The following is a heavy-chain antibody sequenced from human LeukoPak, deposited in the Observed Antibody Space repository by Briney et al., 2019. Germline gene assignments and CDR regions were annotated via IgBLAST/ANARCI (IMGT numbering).Heavy chain of an antibody. CDR1: GGSISSYY. J-gene: IGHJ3*02. CDR3: ARGIYRGAFDI. D-gene: IGHD3-10*01. V-gene: IGHV4-59*01. Sequence: SETLSLTCTVSGGSISSYYWSWIRQPPGKGLERIGYIYYSGSTNYNPSLKSRVTISVDTSKNQFSLKLSSVTAADTAVYYCARGIYRGAFDIWGQGTMVTVSS. CDR2: IYYSGST.